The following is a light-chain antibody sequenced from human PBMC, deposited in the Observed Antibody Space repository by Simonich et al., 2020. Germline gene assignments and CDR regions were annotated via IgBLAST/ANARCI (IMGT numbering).Light chain of an antibody. CDR3: SSYTSSSTWV. V-gene: IGLV2-14*01. CDR1: SSDVGGYNY. Sequence: QSALTQPASVSGSPGQSITISCTGTSSDVGGYNYVSWYQQHPGKAPKLIINDVSMRPSWVSNRVSGSKSGNTASLTISGLQAEDEADYYCSSYTSSSTWVFGGGTKLTVL. J-gene: IGLJ3*02. CDR2: DVS.